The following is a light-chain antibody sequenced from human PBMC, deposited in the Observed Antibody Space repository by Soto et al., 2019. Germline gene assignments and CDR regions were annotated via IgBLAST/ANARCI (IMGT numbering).Light chain of an antibody. CDR3: QQFESSLIYS. Sequence: EILLTQSPGTLSLSPGEPATLSCRASQSVTSTYLAWYQQRPGQSPRLIIYGGSTRATGFPDRFSGGGSGTDFTLNISSLDHEDSSVYSCHCQQFESSLIYSFGQGTKLEI. CDR2: GGS. J-gene: IGKJ2*03. V-gene: IGKV3-20*01. CDR1: QSVTSTY.